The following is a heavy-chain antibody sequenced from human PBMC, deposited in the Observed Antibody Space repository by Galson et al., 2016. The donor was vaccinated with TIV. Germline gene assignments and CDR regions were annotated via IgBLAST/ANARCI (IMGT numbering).Heavy chain of an antibody. D-gene: IGHD1/OR15-1a*01. CDR3: ARVLVGGGNNMIFDD. Sequence: SLRLSCAASGFTLSTYAMSWVRQAPGKGLEWVSTIWGTGDDTHYADSVKGRFTISRDNSKNTLYLEMNSLSAEDTAVYYCARVLVGGGNNMIFDDWCQGTLVTVSS. V-gene: IGHV3-23*01. CDR1: GFTLSTYA. J-gene: IGHJ4*02. CDR2: IWGTGDDT.